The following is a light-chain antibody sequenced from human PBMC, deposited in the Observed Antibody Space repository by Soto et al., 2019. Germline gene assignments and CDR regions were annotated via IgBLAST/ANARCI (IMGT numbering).Light chain of an antibody. J-gene: IGLJ2*01. CDR3: SSYTSSSTLV. CDR2: DIS. Sequence: QSVLTQPASVSGAPGQSITISCTGTSSDVGAYNYVSWYQQYPGKAPKVMIYDISNRPSGVSHRFSGSKSGTTASLTISGLQAEDAEYYYCSSYTSSSTLVFGGGTKLTVL. V-gene: IGLV2-14*01. CDR1: SSDVGAYNY.